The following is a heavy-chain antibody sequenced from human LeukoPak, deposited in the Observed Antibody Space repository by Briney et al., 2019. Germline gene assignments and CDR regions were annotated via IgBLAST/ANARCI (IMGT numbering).Heavy chain of an antibody. CDR2: FSGSGGPT. CDR3: AKDWNQFSSGSHLDYMDV. J-gene: IGHJ6*03. V-gene: IGHV3-23*01. Sequence: GGSLRLSCTASGLVFSMYGMSWVLQAPGKGLEWVSAFSGSGGPTYYADSVKGRFTISRDNSMNTLYLQMNDLRVEDTAVYYCAKDWNQFSSGSHLDYMDVWGKGTTVTVS. CDR1: GLVFSMYG. D-gene: IGHD3-10*01.